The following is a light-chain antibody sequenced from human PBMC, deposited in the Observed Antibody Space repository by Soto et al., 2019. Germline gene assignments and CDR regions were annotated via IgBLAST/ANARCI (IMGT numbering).Light chain of an antibody. V-gene: IGKV4-1*01. Sequence: DIVVTQSPDFLAVPLGERATITCKSSQSVLYSPNSKHYLGWYQQKPGQSPKLLIYWASIRESGVPDRFSGSGSGTDFTLTINNLQAEDVAVYYCQQYYDVPYTFGQGTKLEI. CDR2: WAS. CDR1: QSVLYSPNSKHY. J-gene: IGKJ2*01. CDR3: QQYYDVPYT.